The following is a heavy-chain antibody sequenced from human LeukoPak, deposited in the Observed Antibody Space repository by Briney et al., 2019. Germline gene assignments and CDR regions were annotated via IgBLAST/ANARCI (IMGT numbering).Heavy chain of an antibody. Sequence: PGGYLGLYCAASGFTFSSSGISWVRQAPGKGLEWVSAICDSGGSKFYADSGKGRFTISRDNSKNKLYLQMNRLKAEDTAVYYCAKGGAVSSKSITLIRGTRKYYYYMDVWGKGTTVTISS. D-gene: IGHD3-10*01. CDR1: GFTFSSSG. CDR3: AKGGAVSSKSITLIRGTRKYYYYMDV. CDR2: ICDSGGSK. V-gene: IGHV3-23*01. J-gene: IGHJ6*03.